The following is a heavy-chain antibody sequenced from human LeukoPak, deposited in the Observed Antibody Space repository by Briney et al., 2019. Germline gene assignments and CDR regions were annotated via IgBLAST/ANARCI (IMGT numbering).Heavy chain of an antibody. CDR1: GGSISSYY. Sequence: SETLSLTCTVSGGSISSYYWSWTRQPAGRGLEWIGRIYISGNTNFNPSLKSRVTMSVDTSKNQFSLKLSSVTAADTAVYYCVRATTTARSSFDIWGQGTMVTVSS. CDR2: IYISGNT. V-gene: IGHV4-4*07. CDR3: VRATTTARSSFDI. J-gene: IGHJ3*02. D-gene: IGHD4-11*01.